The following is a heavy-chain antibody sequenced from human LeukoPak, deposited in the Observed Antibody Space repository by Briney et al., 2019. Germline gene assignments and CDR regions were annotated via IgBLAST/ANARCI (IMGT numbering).Heavy chain of an antibody. J-gene: IGHJ4*02. Sequence: NASETLSLTCTVSGGSISSGDYYWSWIRQPPGKGLEWIGYIYYSGSTYYNPSLKSRVTISVDTSKNQFSLKLSSVTAADTAVYYCASGGGFMVRGAPPRLPVADYWGQGTLVTVSS. D-gene: IGHD3-10*01. CDR1: GGSISSGDYY. V-gene: IGHV4-30-4*01. CDR3: ASGGGFMVRGAPPRLPVADY. CDR2: IYYSGST.